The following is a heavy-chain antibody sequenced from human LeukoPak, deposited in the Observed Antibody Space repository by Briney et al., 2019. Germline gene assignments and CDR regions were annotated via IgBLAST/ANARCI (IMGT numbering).Heavy chain of an antibody. V-gene: IGHV3-23*01. J-gene: IGHJ4*02. CDR2: ISGSGGTT. CDR1: EFTFYTYA. Sequence: GGSLRLSCAASEFTFYTYAMNWVRQAPGKGLQWVAAISGSGGTTYYADSVKGRFTISRDNSKNTVYLQLSSLRAEDTAVYYCAKDPSDFLVDCWGQGTLVTVSS. CDR3: AKDPSDFLVDC. D-gene: IGHD2-21*02.